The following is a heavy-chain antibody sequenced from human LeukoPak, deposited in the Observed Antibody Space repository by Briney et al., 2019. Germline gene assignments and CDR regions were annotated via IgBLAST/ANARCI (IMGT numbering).Heavy chain of an antibody. CDR1: GFIFNNYG. V-gene: IGHV3-30*02. Sequence: GGSLTLSCVASGFIFNNYGMHWVRQTPGKGLEWVTFIRYDGSNEYYADSVKGRFTVSRDNSKNTLYLQMNSLRAEDTAVYYCAKNSGDYSYYYYSFMDVWGKGTTVTISS. J-gene: IGHJ6*03. CDR3: AKNSGDYSYYYYSFMDV. CDR2: IRYDGSNE. D-gene: IGHD4-17*01.